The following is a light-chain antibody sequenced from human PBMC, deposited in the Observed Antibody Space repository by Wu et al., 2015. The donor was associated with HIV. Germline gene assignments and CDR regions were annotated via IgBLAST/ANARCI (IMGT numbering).Light chain of an antibody. CDR2: DAS. CDR1: RSVSSA. J-gene: IGKJ5*01. Sequence: ETVLTQSPGTLSLSPGERATLSCRASRSVSSAVAWYQQKPGQAPRLLIYDASKRATGIPARFSGGGSTTDYSLTISSLDPEDVAVYYCQQHANWPLTFGQGTRLEIK. CDR3: QQHANWPLT. V-gene: IGKV3-11*01.